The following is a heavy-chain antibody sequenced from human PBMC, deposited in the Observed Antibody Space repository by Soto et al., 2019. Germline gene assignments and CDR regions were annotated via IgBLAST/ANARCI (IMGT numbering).Heavy chain of an antibody. CDR3: AKDYEAVVANYFDY. V-gene: IGHV3-9*01. J-gene: IGHJ4*02. CDR2: ISWNSGSI. Sequence: EVQLVESGGGLVQPGRSLRLSCAASGFTFDDYAMHWVRQAPGKGLEWVSGISWNSGSIGYADSVKGRFTISRDNAKNSLYLQMNSLRAEDTALYYCAKDYEAVVANYFDYWRQGTLVTVSS. D-gene: IGHD2-15*01. CDR1: GFTFDDYA.